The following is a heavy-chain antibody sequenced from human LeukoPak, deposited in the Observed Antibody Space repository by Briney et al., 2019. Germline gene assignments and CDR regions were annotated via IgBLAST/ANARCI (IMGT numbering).Heavy chain of an antibody. CDR2: IYSGGST. D-gene: IGHD1-26*01. CDR3: ARDAPPSIVGATWPRGVY. J-gene: IGHJ4*02. V-gene: IGHV3-53*01. CDR1: GFTFSSNY. Sequence: PGGSLRLSCAASGFTFSSNYMSWVRQAPGKGLEWVSVIYSGGSTYYADYVKGRFTISRDNSKNTLYLQMNSLRAEDTAVYYCARDAPPSIVGATWPRGVYWGQGTLVTVSS.